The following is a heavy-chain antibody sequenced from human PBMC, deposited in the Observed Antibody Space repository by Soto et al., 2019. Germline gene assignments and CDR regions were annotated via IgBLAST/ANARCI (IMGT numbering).Heavy chain of an antibody. CDR1: GYTFTSYG. CDR3: ARDRYSRKGGADYYGMDV. CDR2: ISAYNGNT. J-gene: IGHJ6*02. Sequence: ASVKVSCKASGYTFTSYGISWVRQAPGQGLEWMGWISAYNGNTNYAQKLQGRVTMTTDTSTSTAYMELRSLRSDDTAVYYCARDRYSRKGGADYYGMDVWGQGTTVTVSS. D-gene: IGHD6-13*01. V-gene: IGHV1-18*01.